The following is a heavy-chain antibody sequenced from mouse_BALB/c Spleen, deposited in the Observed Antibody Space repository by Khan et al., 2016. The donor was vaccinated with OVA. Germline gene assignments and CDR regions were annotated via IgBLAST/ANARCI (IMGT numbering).Heavy chain of an antibody. CDR3: ARRGTTPLDY. Sequence: QVQLQQSGTELARPGASVKLSCKASGYTFTDYYITWVKQRPGQGLEWIGEIYPGSGNTYYNEKFKGKATLTADKSSNTAYMQLSSLTSEDSAVYFCARRGTTPLDYWGQGTTLTVSS. CDR2: IYPGSGNT. V-gene: IGHV1-77*01. J-gene: IGHJ2*01. D-gene: IGHD1-1*01. CDR1: GYTFTDYY.